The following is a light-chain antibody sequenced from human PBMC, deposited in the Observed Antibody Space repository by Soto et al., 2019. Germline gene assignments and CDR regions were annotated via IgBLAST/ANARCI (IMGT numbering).Light chain of an antibody. Sequence: DIQMTQSPSSLSASVGDRVTITCRASQSISNYLIWYQQKPGKAPKLLIYAASSLQSGVPSRFSGSGSGTDFALTINSLQPEDFATYYCQHSYSTPPAFGQGTKVDIK. V-gene: IGKV1-39*01. J-gene: IGKJ1*01. CDR2: AAS. CDR3: QHSYSTPPA. CDR1: QSISNY.